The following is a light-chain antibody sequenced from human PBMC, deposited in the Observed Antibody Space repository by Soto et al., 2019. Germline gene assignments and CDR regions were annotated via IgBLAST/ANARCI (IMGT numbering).Light chain of an antibody. V-gene: IGKV3-20*01. Sequence: EIVLTQSPGTLSLSPGERATLSCRASQSVSSYYLAWYQQKPGQAPRLLIYAASSRATGIPDRFSGGGSGTDFTLTISRLDPEDFAVYYCQQCGSSPWTFGQETKVEIK. CDR1: QSVSSYY. J-gene: IGKJ1*01. CDR2: AAS. CDR3: QQCGSSPWT.